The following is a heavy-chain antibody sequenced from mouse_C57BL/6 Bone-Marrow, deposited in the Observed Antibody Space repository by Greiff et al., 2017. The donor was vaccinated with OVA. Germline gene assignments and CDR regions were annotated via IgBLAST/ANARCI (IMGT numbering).Heavy chain of an antibody. V-gene: IGHV5-9-1*02. Sequence: MLVESGEGLVKPGGSLKLSCAASGFTFSSYAMSWVRQTPEKRLEWVAYISSGGDYIYYADTVKGRFTISRDNARNTLYLQMSSLKSEDTAMYYCTRGTVYFDYWGQGTTLTVSS. CDR2: ISSGGDYI. CDR1: GFTFSSYA. J-gene: IGHJ2*01. CDR3: TRGTVYFDY. D-gene: IGHD4-1*01.